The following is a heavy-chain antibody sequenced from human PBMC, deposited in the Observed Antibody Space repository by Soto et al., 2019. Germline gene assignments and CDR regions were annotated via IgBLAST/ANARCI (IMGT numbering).Heavy chain of an antibody. D-gene: IGHD2-21*01. Sequence: EVQLVESGGGLVQPGGSLRLSCVASGSTFSDHYMDWVRQAPGKGLEWVGRIGNKANDYVTEYAASVKGRFTISRDDSKNSLYLQMNSLKTEDTAVYHCTRGYSSVSIYAFDMWDQGTMVTVSS. CDR3: TRGYSSVSIYAFDM. V-gene: IGHV3-72*01. J-gene: IGHJ3*02. CDR2: IGNKANDYVT. CDR1: GSTFSDHY.